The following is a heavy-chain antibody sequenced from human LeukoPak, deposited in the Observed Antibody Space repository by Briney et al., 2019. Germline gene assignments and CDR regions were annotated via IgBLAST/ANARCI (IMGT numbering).Heavy chain of an antibody. V-gene: IGHV4-39*07. Sequence: SETLSLTCTVSGDSISSNRYYWGWIRQPPGKGLEWIGSIYYGGSTYYTPSLKSRVIISLDTSKNKFSLKLRSVTAADTAVYYCARDEGYYDNWGQGTLVTVSS. CDR2: IYYGGST. CDR3: ARDEGYYDN. CDR1: GDSISSNRYY. J-gene: IGHJ4*02.